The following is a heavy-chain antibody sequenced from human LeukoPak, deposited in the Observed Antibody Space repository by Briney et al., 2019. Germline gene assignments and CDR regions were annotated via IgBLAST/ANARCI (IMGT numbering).Heavy chain of an antibody. J-gene: IGHJ4*02. CDR3: ARATGSYSGAVYFDY. CDR1: GVSISSYY. V-gene: IGHV4-59*08. D-gene: IGHD1-26*01. Sequence: PSETLSLTCTVSGVSISSYYWNWIRQPPGKGLEWIGYIYYSGNTKYNPSLKSRVTISVDTSKNQFSLKLSSVTAADTAVYYCARATGSYSGAVYFDYWGQGTLVTVSS. CDR2: IYYSGNT.